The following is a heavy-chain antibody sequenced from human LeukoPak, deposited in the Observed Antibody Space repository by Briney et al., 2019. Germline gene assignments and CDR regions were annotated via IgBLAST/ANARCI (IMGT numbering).Heavy chain of an antibody. CDR3: ASPPYGSGAEYFQH. Sequence: SQCLSPTWPVAAPSVSMDCCGWTRQPPGRRREWIGYIYYSGSTNYNPSLKSRVTISVDTSKNQFCLKVSSVTAADTAVYYCASPPYGSGAEYFQHWGQGTLVTVSS. D-gene: IGHD6-25*01. J-gene: IGHJ1*01. V-gene: IGHV4-59*08. CDR1: APSVSMDC. CDR2: IYYSGST.